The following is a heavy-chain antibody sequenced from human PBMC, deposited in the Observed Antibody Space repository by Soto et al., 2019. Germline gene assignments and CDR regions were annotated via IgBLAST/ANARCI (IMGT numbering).Heavy chain of an antibody. V-gene: IGHV3-23*01. CDR1: GFTFSSYA. CDR3: AKDCCRTPYYDILTGPDAFDI. CDR2: ISGSGGST. D-gene: IGHD3-9*01. J-gene: IGHJ3*02. Sequence: PGGSLRLSCAASGFTFSSYAMSWVRQAPGKGLEWVSAISGSGGSTYYADSVKGRFTISRDNSKNTLYLQMNSLRAEDTAVYYCAKDCCRTPYYDILTGPDAFDIWGQGTMVTVSS.